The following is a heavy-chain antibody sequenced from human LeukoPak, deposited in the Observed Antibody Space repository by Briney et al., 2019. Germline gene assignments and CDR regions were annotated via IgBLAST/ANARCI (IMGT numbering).Heavy chain of an antibody. CDR1: GFTFSSYG. V-gene: IGHV3-30*18. CDR3: AKDPGWLQYSIDY. Sequence: PGGSLRLSCAASGFTFSSYGMHWVRQAPGKGLEWVAVISYDGSNKYYADSVKGRFTISRDNSKNTLYLQMNSLGAEDTAVYYCAKDPGWLQYSIDYWGQGTLVTVSS. D-gene: IGHD5-24*01. CDR2: ISYDGSNK. J-gene: IGHJ4*02.